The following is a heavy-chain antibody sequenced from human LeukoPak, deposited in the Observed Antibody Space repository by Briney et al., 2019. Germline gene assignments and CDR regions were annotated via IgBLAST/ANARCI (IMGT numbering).Heavy chain of an antibody. CDR2: IKEDGSEK. J-gene: IGHJ6*02. D-gene: IGHD3-9*01. V-gene: IGHV3-7*04. CDR1: GFTFSTYR. Sequence: GRSLRLSCAASGFTFSTYRLSFCRQAPRKGLEWVATIKEDGSEKYYLDSMKSRFTISTDNDKKSLSMQMNSRRAEDSAVYYCARIRYASGMDVWGQETTVTVSS. CDR3: ARIRYASGMDV.